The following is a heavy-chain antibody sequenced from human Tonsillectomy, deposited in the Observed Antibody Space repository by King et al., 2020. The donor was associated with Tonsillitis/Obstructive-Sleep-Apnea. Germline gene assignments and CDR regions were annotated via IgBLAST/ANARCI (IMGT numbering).Heavy chain of an antibody. Sequence: QLVQSGAEVKKPGESLKISCKGSGYSFTSYWIGWVRQMPGKGLEWMGIIYPGDSDTRYSPSFQGQVTISADKSISTAYLQWSSLKASDTAMYYCARLASPQQLVGKYYYYYYMDVWGKGTTVTVSS. CDR1: GYSFTSYW. D-gene: IGHD6-13*01. J-gene: IGHJ6*03. CDR3: ARLASPQQLVGKYYYYYYMDV. CDR2: IYPGDSDT. V-gene: IGHV5-51*01.